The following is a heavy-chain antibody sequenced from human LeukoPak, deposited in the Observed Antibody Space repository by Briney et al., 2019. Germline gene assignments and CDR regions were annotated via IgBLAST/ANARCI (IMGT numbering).Heavy chain of an antibody. J-gene: IGHJ4*02. CDR1: GFTFSSYS. V-gene: IGHV3-48*04. Sequence: GGSLRLSCAASGFTFSSYSMNWVRQARGKGLEWISYISSSSTTIYYADSVKGRFTISRDNAKNSLYLQMNSLRAEDTAVYYCARQMGGYWAPYYFDYWGQGTLVTVSS. CDR3: ARQMGGYWAPYYFDY. D-gene: IGHD3-22*01. CDR2: ISSSSTTI.